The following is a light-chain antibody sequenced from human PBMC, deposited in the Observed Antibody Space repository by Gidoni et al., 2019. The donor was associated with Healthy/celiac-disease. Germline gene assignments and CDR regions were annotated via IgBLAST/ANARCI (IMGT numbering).Light chain of an antibody. V-gene: IGKV4-1*01. CDR1: QVVLSSTNNKNY. CDR2: WAS. J-gene: IGKJ1*01. CDR3: QQYYSTPRT. Sequence: DIVITQSPDSLAGSLGERATINCKSSQVVLSSTNNKNYLAWYQQKPGKPPKLLIYWASTREAGVPDRFSGSGSGTDFTLTTSSLQAEDVAVYYCQQYYSTPRTFGQXTKVEIK.